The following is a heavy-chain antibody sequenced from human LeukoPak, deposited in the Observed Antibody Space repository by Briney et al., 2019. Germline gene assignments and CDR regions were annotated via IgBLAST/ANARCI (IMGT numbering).Heavy chain of an antibody. CDR2: IGGVSESF. Sequence: GGSLRLSCAASGFIFSNFAMTWDRQAPGKGLEWVSIIGGVSESFYYADSVKGRFTVSRDNSKDTLYLQINNLRDEDTAVYYCARRWLGDPYGMDVWGQGTTVSVSS. CDR3: ARRWLGDPYGMDV. D-gene: IGHD3-10*01. J-gene: IGHJ6*02. CDR1: GFIFSNFA. V-gene: IGHV3-23*01.